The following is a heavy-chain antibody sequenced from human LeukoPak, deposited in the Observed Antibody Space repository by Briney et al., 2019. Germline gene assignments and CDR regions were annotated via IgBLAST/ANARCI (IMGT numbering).Heavy chain of an antibody. CDR1: GFTFSSYS. V-gene: IGHV3-21*01. CDR3: ARDLRYCSSASCSENGAFDI. CDR2: ISSSGSFI. J-gene: IGHJ3*02. Sequence: PGGSLRLSCAASGFTFSSYSMNWVRQAPGEGLEWVSSISSSGSFIYYADSVKGRFTISRDNARNSLFLQMNSLRAEDTAVYYCARDLRYCSSASCSENGAFDIWGQGTMATVSS. D-gene: IGHD2-2*01.